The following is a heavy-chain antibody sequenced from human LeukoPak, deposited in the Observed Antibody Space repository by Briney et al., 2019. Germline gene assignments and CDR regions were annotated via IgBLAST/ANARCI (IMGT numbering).Heavy chain of an antibody. V-gene: IGHV3-21*01. J-gene: IGHJ4*02. Sequence: PGGSLRLSCAASGFSFSTSNMNWVRQAPGKGLEWVSSISSSSSYIYYADSVKGRFTISRDNAKNSLYLRMNSLRAEDTAVYYCARDALGIAAAATFDYWGQGTLVTVSS. D-gene: IGHD6-13*01. CDR2: ISSSSSYI. CDR3: ARDALGIAAAATFDY. CDR1: GFSFSTSN.